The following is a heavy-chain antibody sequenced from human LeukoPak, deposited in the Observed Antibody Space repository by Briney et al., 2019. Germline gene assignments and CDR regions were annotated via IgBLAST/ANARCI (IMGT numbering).Heavy chain of an antibody. CDR3: AREGGFYRPLDY. J-gene: IGHJ4*02. D-gene: IGHD3-3*01. CDR1: GGSVTSTNW. V-gene: IGHV4-4*02. CDR2: VHLDGRT. Sequence: SETLSLTCDVSGGSVTSTNWWTWVRQHPGKGLEWNGEVHLDGRTNYNPALKSRLIMSVDLPENHNSLKLTSVPAADTAVYYCAREGGFYRPLDYSGQGTLVNVSS.